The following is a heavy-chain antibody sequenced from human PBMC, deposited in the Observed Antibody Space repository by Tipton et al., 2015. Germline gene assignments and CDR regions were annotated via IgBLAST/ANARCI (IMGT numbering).Heavy chain of an antibody. CDR1: GTSLSGFY. V-gene: IGHV4-59*01. J-gene: IGHJ6*02. CDR3: ARENAYYYGMDV. Sequence: TLSLTCTVSGTSLSGFYWTWIRQPPGKGLEWSGYIRYSGGTNYKPSLRGRVSISLDMSKNQFSLKLRSVTAADTAMYFCARENAYYYGMDVWGQGTTVTVSS. CDR2: IRYSGGT. D-gene: IGHD1-1*01.